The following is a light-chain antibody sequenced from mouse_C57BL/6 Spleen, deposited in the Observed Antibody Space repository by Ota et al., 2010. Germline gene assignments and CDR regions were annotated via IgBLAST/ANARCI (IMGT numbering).Light chain of an antibody. CDR2: RMS. V-gene: IGKV2-137*01. CDR3: LQYDNLLLT. J-gene: IGKJ5*01. CDR1: KSLLHSNGNTY. Sequence: IVMTQAAPSVPVTPGESVSISCRSSKSLLHSNGNTYLYWFLQRPGQSPQLLIYRMSNLASGIPSRFSGSGSGRDYSFSISNLEPEDIATYYCLQYDNLLLTFGAGTKLELK.